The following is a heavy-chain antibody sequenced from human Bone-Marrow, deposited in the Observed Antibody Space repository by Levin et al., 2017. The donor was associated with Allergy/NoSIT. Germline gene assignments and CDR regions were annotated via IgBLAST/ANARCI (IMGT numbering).Heavy chain of an antibody. D-gene: IGHD3-22*01. V-gene: IGHV4-59*01. Sequence: ESLKISCTVSNSSISRYYWTWIRQPPGKGLEWMGYIFHSGNTNYNPSLKSRVTISVDKSNNQFSLKLSSVTAADTAIYYCARAPERAYHHDSSAFFYFDYWGQGTLVTVSS. CDR3: ARAPERAYHHDSSAFFYFDY. J-gene: IGHJ4*02. CDR2: IFHSGNT. CDR1: NSSISRYY.